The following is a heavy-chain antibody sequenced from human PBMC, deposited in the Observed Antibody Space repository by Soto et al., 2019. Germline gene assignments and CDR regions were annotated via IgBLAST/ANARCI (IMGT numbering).Heavy chain of an antibody. D-gene: IGHD1-1*01. Sequence: PGGSLRLSCEVSGITFSNYGMHWVRQAPGKGLEWVAVISNDGNTKFYADSVKGRFTISRDNSKNTLYLQMDSLRGEDTAVYYCANQIQTGHWGQGTLVTVSS. V-gene: IGHV3-30*18. CDR1: GITFSNYG. CDR3: ANQIQTGH. J-gene: IGHJ4*02. CDR2: ISNDGNTK.